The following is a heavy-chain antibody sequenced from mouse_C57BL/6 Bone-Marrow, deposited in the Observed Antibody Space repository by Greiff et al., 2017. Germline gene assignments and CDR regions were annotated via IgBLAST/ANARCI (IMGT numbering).Heavy chain of an antibody. J-gene: IGHJ4*01. Sequence: QVQLQQPGAELVKPGASVKMSCKASGYTFNSYWITWVKQRPGQGLEWIGDIYPGSGSTKYNEKFKSKATLTVDTSSSTAYMQLSSLTSEDSAVYYCARLYYYGSSQYYYAMDYWGQGTSVTVSS. CDR2: IYPGSGST. CDR3: ARLYYYGSSQYYYAMDY. D-gene: IGHD1-1*01. CDR1: GYTFNSYW. V-gene: IGHV1-55*01.